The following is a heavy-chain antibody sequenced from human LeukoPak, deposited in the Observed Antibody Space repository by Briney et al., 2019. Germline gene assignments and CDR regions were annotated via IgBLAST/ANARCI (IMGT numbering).Heavy chain of an antibody. V-gene: IGHV5-51*01. D-gene: IGHD4-17*01. CDR1: GYIFTSYW. J-gene: IGHJ4*02. CDR3: ARHHDYGDYGCFDY. CDR2: IYPGDSDT. Sequence: GESLKISCKGSGYIFTSYWIGWVRHMPGKGLEWMGIIYPGDSDTRYSPSFQGQVTISADKSIRTAYLQWSSLKASDTAIYYCARHHDYGDYGCFDYWGQGTLVTVSS.